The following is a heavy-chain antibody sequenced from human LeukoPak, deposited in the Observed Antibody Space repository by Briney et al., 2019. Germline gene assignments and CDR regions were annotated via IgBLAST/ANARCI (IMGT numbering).Heavy chain of an antibody. CDR1: GGSISSGDYY. J-gene: IGHJ6*03. V-gene: IGHV4-30-4*08. CDR3: ARVLRGGPTTLHYYRDV. D-gene: IGHD1-26*01. CDR2: IYYSGST. Sequence: SQTLSLTCNVSGGSISSGDYYWSWIRQPPGKGLEWIGYIYYSGSTYYNPSLKSRVTISVDTSKNQFSLKLSSVTAADTAVFYCARVLRGGPTTLHYYRDVWGKGTTVTVSS.